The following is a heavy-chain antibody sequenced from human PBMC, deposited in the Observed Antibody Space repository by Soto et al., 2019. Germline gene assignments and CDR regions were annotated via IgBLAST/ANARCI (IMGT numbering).Heavy chain of an antibody. CDR1: GDSLSNYY. CDR3: ARHGFGPLHGLVDV. CDR2: IMYSGYS. Sequence: PSETLSLTCTVSGDSLSNYYCSWFRQPPGKGLEWIGYIMYSGYSAYNLSLKRRVTMSMDTSKTQFSLMLESVTATDTAVYYCARHGFGPLHGLVDVWGQGTTVTGSS. V-gene: IGHV4-59*08. D-gene: IGHD3-10*01. J-gene: IGHJ6*02.